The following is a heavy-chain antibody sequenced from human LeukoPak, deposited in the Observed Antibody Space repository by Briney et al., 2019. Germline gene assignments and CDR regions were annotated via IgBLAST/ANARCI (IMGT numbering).Heavy chain of an antibody. V-gene: IGHV3-66*02. CDR2: IYSGGST. CDR1: GFTVSSNY. CDR3: ARVRAAAGHHRPFDY. D-gene: IGHD6-13*01. Sequence: GGSLRLSCASSGFTVSSNYMSWVRQAPGKGLEWVSVIYSGGSTYYADSVKGRFTISRDNSKKTLYLQMNSLRAEDPAVYYCARVRAAAGHHRPFDYWGQGTLVPVSS. J-gene: IGHJ4*02.